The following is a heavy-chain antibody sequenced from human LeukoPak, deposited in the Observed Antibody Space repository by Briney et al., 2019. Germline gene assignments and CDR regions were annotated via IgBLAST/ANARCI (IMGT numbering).Heavy chain of an antibody. Sequence: WETLSLTCSVSGASICSYYWTWLRQPAGKGLEGIGRFSTTWNTCYNPPLKSRVTMSVDTSKNQFSLRLSSVTAADTAVYYCARVDGGSTGILHTWGQGTLVTVSS. CDR3: ARVDGGSTGILHT. V-gene: IGHV4-4*07. CDR2: FSTTWNT. J-gene: IGHJ5*02. CDR1: GASICSYY. D-gene: IGHD7-27*01.